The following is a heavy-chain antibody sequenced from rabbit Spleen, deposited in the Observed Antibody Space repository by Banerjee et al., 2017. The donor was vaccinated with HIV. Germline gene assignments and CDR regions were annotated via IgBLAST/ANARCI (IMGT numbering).Heavy chain of an antibody. CDR3: ARDLVAVIGWNFNL. V-gene: IGHV1S40*01. CDR1: GFSFSSYY. Sequence: QSLEESGGDLVKPGASLTLTCTASGFSFSSYYMCWVRQAPGKGLEWIACINIVTGKSVYASWAKGRFTMSRTSSTTVTLQMTSLTAADTATYFCARDLVAVIGWNFNLWGPGTLVTVS. D-gene: IGHD1-1*01. J-gene: IGHJ4*01. CDR2: INIVTGKS.